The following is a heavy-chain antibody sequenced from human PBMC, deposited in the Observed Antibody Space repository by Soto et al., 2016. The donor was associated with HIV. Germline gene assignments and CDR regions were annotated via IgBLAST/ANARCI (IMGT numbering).Heavy chain of an antibody. CDR2: IIPIFGTT. J-gene: IGHJ6*01. D-gene: IGHD3-10*01. CDR1: GGTFSSYG. Sequence: QVQLVQSGAEVKKPGSSVKVSCKASGGTFSSYGISWVRQAPGQGLEWMGGIIPIFGTTNYAQKFQGRVTITADESMTTAYMELNSLRSEDTAMYYCARATLWFGEFLRGGGFVPXGVGRNRTVTVRPPRVPTQRDRTYG. V-gene: IGHV1-69*13. CDR3: ARATLWFGEFLRGGGFVPXGVGRNRTVTVRPPRVPTQRDRTYG.